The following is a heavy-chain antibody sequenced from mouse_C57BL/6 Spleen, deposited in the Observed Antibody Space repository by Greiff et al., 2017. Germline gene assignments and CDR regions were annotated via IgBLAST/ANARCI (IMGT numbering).Heavy chain of an antibody. CDR3: ARNYDDNDYAMDY. D-gene: IGHD2-3*01. CDR1: GFSLTSYG. J-gene: IGHJ4*01. CDR2: IWSGGST. V-gene: IGHV2-2*01. Sequence: QVQLQQSGPGLVQPSQSLSITCTVSGFSLTSYGVHWVRQSPGKGLEWLGVIWSGGSTDYNAAFISRLSISKDNPKSQVFFKMNSLQADDTAIYYCARNYDDNDYAMDYWGQGTSVTVAS.